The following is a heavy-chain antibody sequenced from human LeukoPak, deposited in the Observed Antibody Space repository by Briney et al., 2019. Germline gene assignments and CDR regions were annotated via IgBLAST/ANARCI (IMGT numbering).Heavy chain of an antibody. Sequence: SDTHSLACTGSGGWISSWYWRWIRQPAGKGLGWIGRIYTSGSTNYNPSLKSRVTMSVDTSKNQFSLKLSSVTAADTAVYYCARESRRTGDFDYWGQGTLVTVSS. J-gene: IGHJ4*02. V-gene: IGHV4-4*07. CDR2: IYTSGST. CDR1: GGWISSWY. CDR3: ARESRRTGDFDY. D-gene: IGHD7-27*01.